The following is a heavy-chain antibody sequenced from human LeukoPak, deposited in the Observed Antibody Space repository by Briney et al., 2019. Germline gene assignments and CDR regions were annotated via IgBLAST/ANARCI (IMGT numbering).Heavy chain of an antibody. Sequence: SETLSLTCTVSGGSISSYYWSWIRQPPGKGLEWIGYIYYSGSTNYNPSLKSRVTISVATSKNQFSLKLSSVTAADTAVYYCARDHIRDYYGMYVWGQGTTVTVSS. D-gene: IGHD1-14*01. J-gene: IGHJ6*02. V-gene: IGHV4-59*01. CDR1: GGSISSYY. CDR3: ARDHIRDYYGMYV. CDR2: IYYSGST.